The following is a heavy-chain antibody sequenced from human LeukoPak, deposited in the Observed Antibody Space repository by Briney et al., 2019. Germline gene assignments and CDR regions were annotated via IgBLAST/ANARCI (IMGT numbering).Heavy chain of an antibody. V-gene: IGHV3-7*01. D-gene: IGHD1-26*01. CDR2: IKQDGSEK. J-gene: IGHJ4*02. Sequence: GSLRLSCAASGFTFSSYSMNWVRQAPGKGLELVANIKQDGSEKYYVDSVQGRFTISRDNAKNSLYLQMNSLRVEDTAVYYCARRIVGPSSGGDYWGQGTPVTVSA. CDR1: GFTFSSYS. CDR3: ARRIVGPSSGGDY.